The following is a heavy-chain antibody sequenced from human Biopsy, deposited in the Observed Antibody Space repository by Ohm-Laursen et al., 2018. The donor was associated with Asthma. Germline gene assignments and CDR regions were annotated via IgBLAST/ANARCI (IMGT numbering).Heavy chain of an antibody. CDR3: ARFIDGTFFVDY. CDR2: IFAANSET. J-gene: IGHJ4*02. V-gene: IGHV5-51*03. CDR1: GYTFSDSW. Sequence: GESLGISCKVSGYTFSDSWIGWVRQMPGKGLAWMGIIFAANSETKYSPSFQGQVTISADMSISTAFLQWSSLKASDTAIYYCARFIDGTFFVDYWGQGTLVTVSS. D-gene: IGHD1-7*01.